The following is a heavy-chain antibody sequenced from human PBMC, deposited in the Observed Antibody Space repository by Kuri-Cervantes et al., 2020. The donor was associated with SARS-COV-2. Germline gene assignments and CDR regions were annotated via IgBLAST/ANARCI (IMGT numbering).Heavy chain of an antibody. D-gene: IGHD6-19*01. J-gene: IGHJ4*02. V-gene: IGHV4-39*01. CDR1: GGSISSSSYY. CDR3: AGGYSSGWYKN. CDR2: IYYSGST. Sequence: SETLSLTCTVSGGSISSSSYYWGWIRQPPGKGLEWIGSIYYSGSTYYNPSLKSRVTISVDTSKNQFSLKLSSVTAADTAVYYCAGGYSSGWYKNWGQGTLVTVSS.